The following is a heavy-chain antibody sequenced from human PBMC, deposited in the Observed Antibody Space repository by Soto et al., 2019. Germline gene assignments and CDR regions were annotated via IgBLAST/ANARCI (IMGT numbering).Heavy chain of an antibody. CDR3: AGGNALDV. Sequence: GGSLRLSCAASRFTFITYWMTWVRQTPGKGLEWVANIHQDGNEKYYMDSVKGRFTISRDNAKNSLYLQMTSLRAEDTAVYYCAGGNALDVWGQGTTVTVSS. CDR1: RFTFITYW. CDR2: IHQDGNEK. J-gene: IGHJ6*02. V-gene: IGHV3-7*01.